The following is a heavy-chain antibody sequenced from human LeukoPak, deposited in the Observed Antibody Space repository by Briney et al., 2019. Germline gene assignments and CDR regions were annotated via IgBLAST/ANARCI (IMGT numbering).Heavy chain of an antibody. D-gene: IGHD3-22*01. J-gene: IGHJ5*02. CDR2: IYYSGST. V-gene: IGHV4-59*01. CDR3: ARSRNYYDSSGLPPNWFDP. CDR1: GGSISSYY. Sequence: PSETLSLTCTVSGGSISSYYWSWIRQPPGKGLEWIGYIYYSGSTNYNPSLKSRVTISVDTSKNQFSLKLSSVTAADTAVYYCARSRNYYDSSGLPPNWFDPWGQGTLVTVSS.